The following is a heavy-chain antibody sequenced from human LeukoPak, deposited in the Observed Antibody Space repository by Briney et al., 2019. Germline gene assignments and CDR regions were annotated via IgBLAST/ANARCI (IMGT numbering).Heavy chain of an antibody. CDR1: GGTYSSYA. CDR3: ATRPMVVTAIRAFDY. D-gene: IGHD2-21*02. J-gene: IGHJ4*02. Sequence: SVKVSCKASGGTYSSYAISWVRQAPGRGLEWMGGIIPIFGTANYAQKFQGRVTITADKSTSTAYMEPSSLRSEDTAVYYCATRPMVVTAIRAFDYWGQGTLVTVSS. CDR2: IIPIFGTA. V-gene: IGHV1-69*06.